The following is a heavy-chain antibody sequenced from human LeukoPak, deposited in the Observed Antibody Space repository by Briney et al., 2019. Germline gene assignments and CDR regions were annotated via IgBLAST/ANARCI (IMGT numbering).Heavy chain of an antibody. Sequence: GESLQISCKGSGYGFTKYWIGWVRQMPGKGLEWMGIIYPGDSDTRYSPSFQGQVTISADKSISTAYLQWSSLKASDTAMYYCARSYGSGSYWEFDYWGQGTLVAVSS. V-gene: IGHV5-51*01. CDR2: IYPGDSDT. CDR3: ARSYGSGSYWEFDY. CDR1: GYGFTKYW. D-gene: IGHD3-10*01. J-gene: IGHJ4*02.